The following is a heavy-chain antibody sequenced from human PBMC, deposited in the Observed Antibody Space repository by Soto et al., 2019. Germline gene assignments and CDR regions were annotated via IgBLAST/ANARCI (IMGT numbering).Heavy chain of an antibody. CDR3: AKDVQALLVPNYYFDY. D-gene: IGHD2-15*01. Sequence: GGSLRLSCVASGFTFRKYGMHWVRQAPGKGLEWVAVISYEGSRKFYTDSVRGRFTISRDDSKNTVYLQMNSLRPDDTALYYCAKDVQALLVPNYYFDYWGQGALVTVSS. V-gene: IGHV3-30*18. J-gene: IGHJ4*02. CDR1: GFTFRKYG. CDR2: ISYEGSRK.